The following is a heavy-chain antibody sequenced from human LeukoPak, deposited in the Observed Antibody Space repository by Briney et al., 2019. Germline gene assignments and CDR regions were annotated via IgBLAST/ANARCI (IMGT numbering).Heavy chain of an antibody. CDR3: ARGGDYYDN. J-gene: IGHJ4*02. CDR2: MKPNSGNT. CDR1: GYTFTSYA. V-gene: IGHV1-8*02. Sequence: GASVKVSCKASGYTFTSYAMNWVRQAPGQGLEWMAWMKPNSGNTGYAQKFRDRVTITRNISISTAYLELSSLTSEDTAVYYCARGGDYYDNWGQGTLVTVSS.